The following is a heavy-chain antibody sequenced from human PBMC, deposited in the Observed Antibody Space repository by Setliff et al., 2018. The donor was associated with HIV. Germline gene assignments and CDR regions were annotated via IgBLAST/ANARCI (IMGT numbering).Heavy chain of an antibody. CDR1: GDSVNSGHYY. Sequence: SETLSLTCNVPGDSVNSGHYYWSWIRQPAGKGLEWVGHIHPSGVADANPSLRRRVTIAVDAAKNQFSLTLTSVSATDTAVYYCARGLDQEKSAYWGLGTLVTVSS. V-gene: IGHV4-61*09. J-gene: IGHJ4*02. CDR2: IHPSGVA. D-gene: IGHD6-19*01. CDR3: ARGLDQEKSAY.